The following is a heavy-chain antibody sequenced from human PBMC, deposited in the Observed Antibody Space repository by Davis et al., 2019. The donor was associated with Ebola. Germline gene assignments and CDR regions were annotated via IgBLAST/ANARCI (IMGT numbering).Heavy chain of an antibody. V-gene: IGHV4-30-4*02. D-gene: IGHD4-23*01. CDR1: GDSIGSGDNY. Sequence: SETLSLTCNVSGDSIGSGDNYWSWIRQPPGKGLEWIGYIYASGSAYYNPSLRSRLTISIDTSKNEFSLKLSSVTAADTAVYYCASYGGGPFGYWGQGTLVTVSS. CDR2: IYASGSA. J-gene: IGHJ4*02. CDR3: ASYGGGPFGY.